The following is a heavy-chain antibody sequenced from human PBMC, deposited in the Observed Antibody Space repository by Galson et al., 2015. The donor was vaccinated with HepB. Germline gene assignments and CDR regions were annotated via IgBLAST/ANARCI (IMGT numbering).Heavy chain of an antibody. Sequence: SETLSLTCTVSGDSITNYYWNWIRQPPGKGLEWIGYIYNSGSTNYNPSLKSRVTISVDTSKNQFSLRLTSVTAADTAVYYCARGVAGTDYWGQGTLVTVSS. CDR1: GDSITNYY. D-gene: IGHD1-14*01. V-gene: IGHV4-59*01. J-gene: IGHJ4*02. CDR2: IYNSGST. CDR3: ARGVAGTDY.